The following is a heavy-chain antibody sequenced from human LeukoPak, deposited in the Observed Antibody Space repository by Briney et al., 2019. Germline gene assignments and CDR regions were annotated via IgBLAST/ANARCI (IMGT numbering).Heavy chain of an antibody. Sequence: GESLKISCKGSGDSFNSYWIAWVRQMPGKGLDWMGIIYPGDSDTRYSPSFQGQVTISADKSISTAYLQWSSLKASDTAMYYCATSGRGQSTHRYYFDYWGQGTLVTVSS. CDR1: GDSFNSYW. D-gene: IGHD3-10*01. V-gene: IGHV5-51*01. CDR2: IYPGDSDT. CDR3: ATSGRGQSTHRYYFDY. J-gene: IGHJ4*02.